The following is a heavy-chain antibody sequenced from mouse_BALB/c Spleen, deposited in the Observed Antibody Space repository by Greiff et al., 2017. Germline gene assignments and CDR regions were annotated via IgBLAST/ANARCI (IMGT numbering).Heavy chain of an antibody. CDR2: ISSGCSST. Sequence: EVQLVESGGGLVKPGGSLKLSCAASGFSFSSYTMSWVRQTPEKRLEWVATISSGCSSTYYPASVKGRFTISRDNAKNTLYLQMSSLKSEDTAMYYCARLYGDVGEDYFDYWGQGTTLTVSS. D-gene: IGHD1-2*01. J-gene: IGHJ2*01. CDR1: GFSFSSYT. V-gene: IGHV5-6-4*01. CDR3: ARLYGDVGEDYFDY.